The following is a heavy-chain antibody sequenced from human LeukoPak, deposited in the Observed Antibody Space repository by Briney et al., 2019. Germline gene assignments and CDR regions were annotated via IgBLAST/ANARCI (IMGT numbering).Heavy chain of an antibody. CDR3: GGGSSRNAFDI. V-gene: IGHV4-59*04. CDR2: IYYSGST. CDR1: GGSISSYY. Sequence: PSETLSLTCTVSGGSISSYYWGWIRQPPGKGLEWIGNIYYSGSTYYNPSVKSRVTISVDTSKNQFSLKLSSVTAADTAVYYCGGGSSRNAFDIWGQGTMVTVSS. J-gene: IGHJ3*02. D-gene: IGHD1-26*01.